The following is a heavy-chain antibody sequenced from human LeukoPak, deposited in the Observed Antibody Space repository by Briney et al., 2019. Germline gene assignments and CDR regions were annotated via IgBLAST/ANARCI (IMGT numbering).Heavy chain of an antibody. Sequence: GGSLRLSCAASGFTFSSYSMNWVRPAPGKGLECVSSISSSSSYIYYADSVKGRFTISRDNAKNSLYLQMNSLRAEDTAVYYCARVIAAGAFDIWGQGTMVTVSS. V-gene: IGHV3-21*01. CDR2: ISSSSSYI. J-gene: IGHJ3*02. D-gene: IGHD6-13*01. CDR1: GFTFSSYS. CDR3: ARVIAAGAFDI.